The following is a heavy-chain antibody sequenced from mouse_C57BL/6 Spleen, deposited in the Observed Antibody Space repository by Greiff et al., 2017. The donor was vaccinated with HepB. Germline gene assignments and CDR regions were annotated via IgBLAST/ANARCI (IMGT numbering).Heavy chain of an antibody. J-gene: IGHJ4*01. Sequence: EVKVVESEGGLVQPGSSMKLSCTASGFTFSDYYMAWVRQVPEKGLEWVANINYDGSSTYYLDSLKSRFIISRDNAKNILYLQMSSLKSEDTATYYCARDATTAMDYWGQGTSVTVSS. V-gene: IGHV5-16*01. D-gene: IGHD1-1*01. CDR3: ARDATTAMDY. CDR2: INYDGSST. CDR1: GFTFSDYY.